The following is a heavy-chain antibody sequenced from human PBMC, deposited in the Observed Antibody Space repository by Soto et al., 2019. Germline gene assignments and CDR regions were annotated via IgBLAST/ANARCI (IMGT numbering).Heavy chain of an antibody. V-gene: IGHV4-34*01. CDR2: INHSGST. J-gene: IGHJ4*02. CDR1: GGSFSGYY. Sequence: QVQLQPWGAGLLKPSETLSLTCAVYGGSFSGYYWSWIRQPPGKGLEWIGEINHSGSTNYNPSLKSRVTISADTSKNQFSLKLSSVTAADTAVYYCARGWGRIFDYWGQGTLVTVSS. CDR3: ARGWGRIFDY. D-gene: IGHD7-27*01.